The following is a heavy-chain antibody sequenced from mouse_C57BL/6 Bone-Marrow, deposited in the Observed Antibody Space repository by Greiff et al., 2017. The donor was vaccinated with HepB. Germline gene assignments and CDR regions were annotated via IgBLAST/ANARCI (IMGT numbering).Heavy chain of an antibody. D-gene: IGHD2-5*01. CDR3: ASSKGANYYAMDY. J-gene: IGHJ4*01. CDR2: IDPSDSYT. Sequence: QVQLQQPGAELVKPGASVKLSCKASGYTFTSYWMQWVKQRPGQGLEWIREIDPSDSYTNYNQKFKGKATLTVDTSSSTAYMQLSSLTSEDSAVYYCASSKGANYYAMDYWGQGTSVTVSS. V-gene: IGHV1-50*01. CDR1: GYTFTSYW.